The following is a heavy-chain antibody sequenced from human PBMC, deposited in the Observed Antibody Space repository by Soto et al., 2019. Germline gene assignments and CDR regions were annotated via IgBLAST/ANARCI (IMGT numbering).Heavy chain of an antibody. Sequence: EVQLLESGGGLVQPGGSLRLSCAASGFTFSSYAMSWVRQAPGKGLEWVSAISGSGGSTYYADSVKGRFTISRDNSKNTLYLQMNSLRAEDTAVYYCAKDGYQLLYDGGVRNFDYWGQGTLVTVSS. J-gene: IGHJ4*02. CDR3: AKDGYQLLYDGGVRNFDY. CDR1: GFTFSSYA. CDR2: ISGSGGST. D-gene: IGHD2-2*02. V-gene: IGHV3-23*01.